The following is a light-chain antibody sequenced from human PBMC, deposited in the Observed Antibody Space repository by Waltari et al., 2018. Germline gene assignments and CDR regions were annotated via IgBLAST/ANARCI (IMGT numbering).Light chain of an antibody. CDR3: LVWHSTIDHQGV. CDR1: NIGSKS. Sequence: SYVVTQSPSVSVAPGETARITCGGDNIGSKSVHWYQQRPGQAPVLVISYDSDRPSGFPERVSVSNSGNTATLTISWVEAEDEADYYCLVWHSTIDHQGVFGGGTKLTVL. V-gene: IGLV3-21*04. CDR2: YDS. J-gene: IGLJ2*01.